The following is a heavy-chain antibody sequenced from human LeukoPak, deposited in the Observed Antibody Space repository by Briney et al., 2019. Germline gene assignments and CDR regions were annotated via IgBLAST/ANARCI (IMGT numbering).Heavy chain of an antibody. CDR2: ISGSDGST. Sequence: GGSLRLSCAASVFTFSSYAMSWVRQAPGKGLEWVSAISGSDGSTYYADSVKGRFTISRDNSKNTLYLQMNSLRAEDTAVYYCANSPGSSWRYNWFDPWGQGTLVTVSS. CDR1: VFTFSSYA. V-gene: IGHV3-23*01. D-gene: IGHD6-13*01. CDR3: ANSPGSSWRYNWFDP. J-gene: IGHJ5*02.